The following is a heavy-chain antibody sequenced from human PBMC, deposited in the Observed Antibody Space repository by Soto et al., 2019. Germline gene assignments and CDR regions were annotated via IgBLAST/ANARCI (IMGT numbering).Heavy chain of an antibody. J-gene: IGHJ6*02. V-gene: IGHV3-23*01. CDR1: GFTFSSYA. CDR2: ISGNGGST. CDR3: AKGLAGNMDV. Sequence: EVQVLESGGGLVQPGGSLRLSCAASGFTFSSYAMSWVRQAPGKGLEWVSSISGNGGSTYYADSVKGRFTISRDNSKNTLYLQMNSLRAEDTAVYYCAKGLAGNMDVWGQGTTVTVSS. D-gene: IGHD6-19*01.